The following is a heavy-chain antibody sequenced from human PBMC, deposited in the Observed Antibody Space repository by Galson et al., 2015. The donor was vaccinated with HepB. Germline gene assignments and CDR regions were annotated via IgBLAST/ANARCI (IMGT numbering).Heavy chain of an antibody. J-gene: IGHJ6*02. D-gene: IGHD3-9*01. CDR1: GGTFSTYS. V-gene: IGHV1-69*13. CDR3: ARAFEGPLRYSDWLSRDYYTMDV. Sequence: SVKVSCKASGGTFSTYSITWVRQAPGQGLEWMGAITPIFGIANYTQNFQGRVTITADESTSTAYMELSSLRSEDTAVYYCARAFEGPLRYSDWLSRDYYTMDVWGQGTTVTVSS. CDR2: ITPIFGIA.